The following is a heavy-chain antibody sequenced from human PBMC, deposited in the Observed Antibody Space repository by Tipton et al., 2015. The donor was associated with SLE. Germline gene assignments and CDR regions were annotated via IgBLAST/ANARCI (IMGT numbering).Heavy chain of an antibody. CDR2: IRGKAYGYAT. D-gene: IGHD6-13*01. CDR1: GLSFSGSA. Sequence: SLRLSCAASGLSFSGSAMHWVRQASGKGLEWVGRIRGKAYGYATAYAASVKGRFTISRDDSKNTAFLQMNSLKSDDTAVYYCTRDPEGFTAAVGGPPCLFDYWGQGTLVTVSS. J-gene: IGHJ4*02. V-gene: IGHV3-73*01. CDR3: TRDPEGFTAAVGGPPCLFDY.